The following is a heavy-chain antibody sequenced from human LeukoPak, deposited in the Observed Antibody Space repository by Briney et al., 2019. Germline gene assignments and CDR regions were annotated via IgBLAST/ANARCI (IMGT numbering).Heavy chain of an antibody. CDR1: GGSISSSSYY. D-gene: IGHD5-12*01. Sequence: SETLSLTCTVSGGSISSSSYYWGWIRQPPGKGLEWIGSIYYSGSTNYNPSLKSRVTISVDTSKNQFSLKLSSVTAADTAVYYCARGGYPLSVGNDYWGQGTLVTVSS. V-gene: IGHV4-39*07. J-gene: IGHJ4*02. CDR2: IYYSGST. CDR3: ARGGYPLSVGNDY.